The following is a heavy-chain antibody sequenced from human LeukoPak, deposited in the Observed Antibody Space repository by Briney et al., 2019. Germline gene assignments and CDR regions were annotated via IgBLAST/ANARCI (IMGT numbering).Heavy chain of an antibody. V-gene: IGHV1-46*01. J-gene: IGHJ4*02. Sequence: GASVKVSCKAFGYSLTNYYVHWVRQAPGQGLEWMGEINSRGGSTSYAQKFQGRITVTRDTYTNTVYMDLSSLRSEDTATYYCARGAPTTRIGAGRFDYWGQGSLLTVAS. CDR1: GYSLTNYY. D-gene: IGHD5-12*01. CDR3: ARGAPTTRIGAGRFDY. CDR2: INSRGGST.